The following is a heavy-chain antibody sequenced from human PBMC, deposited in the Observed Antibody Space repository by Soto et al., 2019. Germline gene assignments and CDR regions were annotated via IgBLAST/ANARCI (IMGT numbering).Heavy chain of an antibody. CDR3: ARGGSSSDNGMDV. J-gene: IGHJ6*02. CDR1: GFSFSTYS. CDR2: ISSRSYTI. Sequence: EVQLVESGGGLVQPGGSLRLSCAASGFSFSTYSMNWFRQAPGKGLEWVSYISSRSYTIYYVDSVKGRFTISRDNAKNSLYLQMNSLRDEDTAVYYCARGGSSSDNGMDVWGQGTTVTVSS. V-gene: IGHV3-48*02. D-gene: IGHD6-6*01.